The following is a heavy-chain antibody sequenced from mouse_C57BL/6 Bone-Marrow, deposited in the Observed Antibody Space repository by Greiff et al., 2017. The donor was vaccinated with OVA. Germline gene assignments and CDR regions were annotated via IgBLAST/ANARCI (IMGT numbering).Heavy chain of an antibody. CDR2: ISNGGGST. CDR3: ARLITTVVARYFDV. Sequence: EVQGVESGGGLVQPGGSLKLSCAASGFTFSDYYMYWVRQTPEKRLEWVAYISNGGGSTYYPDTVKGRFTISRDNAKNTLYLQMSRLKSEDTAMYYCARLITTVVARYFDVWGTGTTVTVSS. J-gene: IGHJ1*03. D-gene: IGHD1-1*01. CDR1: GFTFSDYY. V-gene: IGHV5-12*01.